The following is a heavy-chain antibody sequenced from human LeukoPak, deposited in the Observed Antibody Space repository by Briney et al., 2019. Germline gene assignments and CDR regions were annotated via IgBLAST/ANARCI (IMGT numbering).Heavy chain of an antibody. CDR2: ISSSGSFI. CDR1: GFTFSSYA. Sequence: GGSLRLSCAASGFTFSSYAMSWIRQAPGKGLEWVSYISSSGSFIYYADSVKGRFTISRDNAKNSLYLQMNSLRAEDTAVYYCVRATYWFDPWGQGTLVTVSS. J-gene: IGHJ5*02. D-gene: IGHD1-26*01. CDR3: VRATYWFDP. V-gene: IGHV3-11*01.